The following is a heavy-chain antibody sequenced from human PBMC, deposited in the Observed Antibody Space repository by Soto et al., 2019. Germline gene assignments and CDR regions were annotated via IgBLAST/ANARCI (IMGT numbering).Heavy chain of an antibody. CDR3: ARDKYSSGWYYFDY. J-gene: IGHJ4*02. D-gene: IGHD6-19*01. Sequence: SETLSLTCTVSGGSISSYYWSWIRQPPGKGLEWIGYIYYSGSTNYNPSLKSRVTISVDTSKNQFSLKLSSVTAADTAVYYCARDKYSSGWYYFDYWGQGALVTVSS. CDR2: IYYSGST. CDR1: GGSISSYY. V-gene: IGHV4-59*01.